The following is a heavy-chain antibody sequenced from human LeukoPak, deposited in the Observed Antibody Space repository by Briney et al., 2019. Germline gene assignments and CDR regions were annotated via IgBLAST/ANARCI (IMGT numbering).Heavy chain of an antibody. CDR3: ARHRTIFGVVIIWFDP. V-gene: IGHV4-39*01. CDR2: IYYTGST. J-gene: IGHJ5*02. Sequence: SETLSLTCPVSGGSVSSSRYYWGWIRQPPGKGLEWIGSIYYTGSTYYKPSLKSRVTISVDASKNQISLKLSSVTAADTAVYYCARHRTIFGVVIIWFDPWGQGTLVTVSS. D-gene: IGHD3-3*01. CDR1: GGSVSSSRYY.